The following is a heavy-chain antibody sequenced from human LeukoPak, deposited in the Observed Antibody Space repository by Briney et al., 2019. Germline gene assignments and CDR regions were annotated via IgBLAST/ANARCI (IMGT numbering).Heavy chain of an antibody. V-gene: IGHV3-23*01. CDR3: AKGAASVEMAIADY. CDR1: GFTFSSYA. D-gene: IGHD5-24*01. J-gene: IGHJ4*02. Sequence: PGGSLRLSCAASGFTFSSYAMSWVRQAPGKGLEWGSAISGSGGSTYYADSVKGRFTISRDNSKNTLYLQMNSLRAEDTAVYYCAKGAASVEMAIADYWGQGTLVTVSS. CDR2: ISGSGGST.